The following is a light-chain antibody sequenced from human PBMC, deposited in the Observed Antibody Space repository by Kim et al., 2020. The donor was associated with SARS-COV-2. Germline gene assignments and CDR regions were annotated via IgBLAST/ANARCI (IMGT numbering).Light chain of an antibody. Sequence: VYPGQTASLTCSGDKLGDKYVCWYQQKPGQSPVLVIYEESKRPSGIPERFSGSNSGNTATLTISGTQAMDEADYYCQAWDSSTVWVFGGGTKLTVL. V-gene: IGLV3-1*01. J-gene: IGLJ3*02. CDR2: EES. CDR1: KLGDKY. CDR3: QAWDSSTVWV.